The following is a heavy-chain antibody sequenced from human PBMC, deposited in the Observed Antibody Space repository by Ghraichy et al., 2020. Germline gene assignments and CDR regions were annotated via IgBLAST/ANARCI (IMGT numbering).Heavy chain of an antibody. D-gene: IGHD1-1*01. CDR1: GGSLTNYY. V-gene: IGHV4-34*01. Sequence: SETLSLTCAVYGGSLTNYYWDWIRQTPGKGLEWIGEINHSGSTNYNPSLKSRVAISLDTSKNQFFLKLNSVTAADTAVYFCARRSIRSTVVVQPPTRGGFDPWGQGFLVTVSS. J-gene: IGHJ5*02. CDR2: INHSGST. CDR3: ARRSIRSTVVVQPPTRGGFDP.